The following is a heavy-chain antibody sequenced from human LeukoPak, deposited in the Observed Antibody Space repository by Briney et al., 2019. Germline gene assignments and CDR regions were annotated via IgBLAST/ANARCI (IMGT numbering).Heavy chain of an antibody. J-gene: IGHJ4*02. D-gene: IGHD2-2*01. CDR1: GFSFSNYW. Sequence: PGGSLRLSCAASGFSFSNYWMHWVRHPPGKGLVWVSRINGDGSSTDYAESVKGRFTVSRDNAKSSLYLQMNSLRAEDTAVYYCATRYCTTTNCYAFDDWGQGTLVTVSS. CDR2: INGDGSST. V-gene: IGHV3-74*01. CDR3: ATRYCTTTNCYAFDD.